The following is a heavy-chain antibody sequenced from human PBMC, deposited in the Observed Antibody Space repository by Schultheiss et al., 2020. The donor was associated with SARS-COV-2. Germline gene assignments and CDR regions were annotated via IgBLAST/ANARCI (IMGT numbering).Heavy chain of an antibody. D-gene: IGHD1-26*01. V-gene: IGHV4-59*08. CDR2: IYYSGST. J-gene: IGHJ5*02. CDR3: ASLRPHHMYSSSLFGGWFDP. CDR1: GGSISRNYH. Sequence: SQTLSLTCSVSGGSISRNYHWGWIRQPPGKGLEWIGYIYYSGSTNYNPSLKSRVTISVDTSKNQFSLKLTSVTAADTAVYYCASLRPHHMYSSSLFGGWFDPWGQGTLVTVSS.